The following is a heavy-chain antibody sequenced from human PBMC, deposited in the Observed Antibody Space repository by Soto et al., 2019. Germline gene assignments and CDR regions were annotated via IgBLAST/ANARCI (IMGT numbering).Heavy chain of an antibody. CDR1: GGTFSSYA. J-gene: IGHJ6*02. V-gene: IGHV1-69*01. CDR3: ARVNCGGECPHYYYYYGMDV. Sequence: QVQLVQSGAEVKKPGSSVKVSCKASGGTFSSYAISWVRQAPGQGLEWMGGIIPIFGTANYAQKFQGRVTITADESKSTAYMEMSSLRSEDTAVYYCARVNCGGECPHYYYYYGMDVWGQGTTVTVSS. CDR2: IIPIFGTA. D-gene: IGHD2-21*01.